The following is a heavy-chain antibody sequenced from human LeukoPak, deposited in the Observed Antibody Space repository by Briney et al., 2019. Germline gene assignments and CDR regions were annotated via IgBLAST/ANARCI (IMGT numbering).Heavy chain of an antibody. J-gene: IGHJ4*02. D-gene: IGHD2-15*01. V-gene: IGHV3-20*04. CDR1: GFNFDGYG. CDR3: AREGHIVAVASLDY. Sequence: GGSLRLSCAASGFNFDGYGMNWVRQAPGKGLEWVAGLNRNGDKTGYADSVKGRFTVSRDNAKSSLYLQMNSLRAEDTALYFCAREGHIVAVASLDYWGPGTLVTVSS. CDR2: LNRNGDKT.